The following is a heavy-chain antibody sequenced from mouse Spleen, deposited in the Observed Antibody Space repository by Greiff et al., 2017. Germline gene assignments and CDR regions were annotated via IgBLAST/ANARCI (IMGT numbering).Heavy chain of an antibody. CDR3: AREGGTGTWFAY. CDR2: ISSGGGNT. V-gene: IGHV5-9*01. Sequence: EVMLVESEGGLVQPGSSMKLSCTASGFTFSSYTMSWVRPPPAKRLEWVATISSGGGNTYYPDSVKGRFTISRDNARNTLYLQMSSLRSEDTAMYYCAREGGTGTWFAYWGQGTLVTVSA. D-gene: IGHD3-3*01. CDR1: GFTFSSYT. J-gene: IGHJ3*01.